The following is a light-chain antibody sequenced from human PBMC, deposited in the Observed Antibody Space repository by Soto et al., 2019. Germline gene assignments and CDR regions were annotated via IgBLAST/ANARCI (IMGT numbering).Light chain of an antibody. CDR1: QSVSRY. CDR2: DAS. Sequence: IVLTQSPGTRASPPCGAGTSSFVASQSVSRYLAWYQHKVGQAPRLLIYDASSRATGIPARFSGSGSGTDFTLTISSLEPEDFAVYYCHKRSNWPWTFGKGTKVDIK. V-gene: IGKV3-11*01. CDR3: HKRSNWPWT. J-gene: IGKJ1*01.